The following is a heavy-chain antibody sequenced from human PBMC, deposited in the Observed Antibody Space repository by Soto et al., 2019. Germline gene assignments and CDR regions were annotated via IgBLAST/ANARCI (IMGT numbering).Heavy chain of an antibody. V-gene: IGHV3-23*01. CDR3: AKSAAAGGDNFFDH. D-gene: IGHD6-13*01. CDR1: GFTFNNYA. J-gene: IGHJ4*02. Sequence: EVQLLESGGDLVQPGGSLRLSCAASGFTFNNYALRWVRQAPGKGLEWVSGISGSGGSTYYANSVKGRFTISRDNSKNTVYLQMNSLRAEDTAIYYCAKSAAAGGDNFFDHWGQGTLVTVSS. CDR2: ISGSGGST.